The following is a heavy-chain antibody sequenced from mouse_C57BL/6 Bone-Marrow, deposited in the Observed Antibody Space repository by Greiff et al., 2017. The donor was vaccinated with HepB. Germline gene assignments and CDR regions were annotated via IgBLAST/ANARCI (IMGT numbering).Heavy chain of an antibody. CDR1: GFTFSDYY. Sequence: EVQLVESGGGLVQPGGSLKLSCAASGFTFSDYYMYWVRQTPEKRLEWVAYISNGGGSTYYPDTVKGRFTISRDNAKNTLYLQMSRLKSEDTAMYYCARQGVTTYAMDYWGQGTSVTVSS. V-gene: IGHV5-12*01. J-gene: IGHJ4*01. CDR3: ARQGVTTYAMDY. D-gene: IGHD2-2*01. CDR2: ISNGGGST.